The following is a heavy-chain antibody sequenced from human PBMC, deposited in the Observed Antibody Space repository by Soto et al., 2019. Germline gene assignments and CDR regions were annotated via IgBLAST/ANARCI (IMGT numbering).Heavy chain of an antibody. J-gene: IGHJ3*02. V-gene: IGHV1-69*06. CDR1: GGTFSSYA. CDR2: IIPIFGTA. D-gene: IGHD1-26*01. CDR3: AIGAYSGILPALGAFDT. Sequence: QVQLVQSGAEVKKPGSSVKVSCKASGGTFSSYAISWVRQAPGQGLEWMGGIIPIFGTANYAQKFQGRVTITADKATSTAYMDRSSLRAKDTAVDYCAIGAYSGILPALGAFDTWGQGTMVTVST.